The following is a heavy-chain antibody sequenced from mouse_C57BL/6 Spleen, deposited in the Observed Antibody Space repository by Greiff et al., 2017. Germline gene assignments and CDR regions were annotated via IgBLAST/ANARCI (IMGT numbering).Heavy chain of an antibody. CDR1: GYAFSSSW. V-gene: IGHV1-82*01. CDR3: ARSGGNYEFAY. D-gene: IGHD2-1*01. J-gene: IGHJ3*01. CDR2: IYPGDGDT. Sequence: VQLKESGPELVKPGASVKISCKASGYAFSSSWMNWVKQRPGKGLEWIGRIYPGDGDTNYNGKFKGKATLTADKSSSTAYMQLSSLTSEDSAVYFCARSGGNYEFAYWGQGTLVTVSA.